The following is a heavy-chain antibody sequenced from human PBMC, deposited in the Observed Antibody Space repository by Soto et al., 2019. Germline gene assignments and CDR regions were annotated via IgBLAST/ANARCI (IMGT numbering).Heavy chain of an antibody. CDR1: GFTFSYYA. CDR2: ISGGGGTT. Sequence: EVQLLESGGGLVQPGGSLRLSCAASGFTFSYYAMSWVRQTPGTGLEWVSGISGGGGTTYYAASVKGRFTISRDNSKNTLYLQINCLRVEDSAIYHCAKQAGYSIDPFDYWGQGTLVTVSS. V-gene: IGHV3-23*01. D-gene: IGHD5-12*01. J-gene: IGHJ4*02. CDR3: AKQAGYSIDPFDY.